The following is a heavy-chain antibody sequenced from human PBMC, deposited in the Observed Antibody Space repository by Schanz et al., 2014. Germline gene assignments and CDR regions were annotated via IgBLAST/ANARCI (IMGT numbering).Heavy chain of an antibody. D-gene: IGHD5-18*01. CDR2: IGVDGTTT. V-gene: IGHV3-23*04. CDR1: GFTFSSYS. Sequence: EVQLVESGGGLVQPGGSLRLSCTASGFTFSSYSMNWLRQAPGKGLEWVSVIGVDGTTTYYADSVKGRFTISRDNSKNTLYLQMNGLRAEDTAVYYCARVALPGYSSPRDAFDIWGQGTMVTVSS. J-gene: IGHJ3*02. CDR3: ARVALPGYSSPRDAFDI.